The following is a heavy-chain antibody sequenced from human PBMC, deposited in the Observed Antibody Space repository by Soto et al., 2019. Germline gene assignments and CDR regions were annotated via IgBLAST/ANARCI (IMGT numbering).Heavy chain of an antibody. V-gene: IGHV5-51*01. D-gene: IGHD2-2*01. J-gene: IGHJ6*02. CDR3: ARYGYCSSTSCQFAPYYYYGMDV. CDR2: IYPGDSDT. Sequence: GESLKISCKGSGYSFTSYWIGWVRQMPGKGLEWMGIIYPGDSDTRYSPSFQGQVTISADKSISTAYLQWSSLKASDTAMYYCARYGYCSSTSCQFAPYYYYGMDVWGQGTTVTVSS. CDR1: GYSFTSYW.